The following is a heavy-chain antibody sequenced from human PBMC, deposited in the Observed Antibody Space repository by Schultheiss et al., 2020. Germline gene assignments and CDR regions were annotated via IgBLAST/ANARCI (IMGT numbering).Heavy chain of an antibody. CDR3: ASSLSIAARPGGFDY. CDR2: INPNSGGT. V-gene: IGHV1-2*04. D-gene: IGHD6-6*01. J-gene: IGHJ4*02. Sequence: AYVTVSCKASGGTFSSYYMHWVRQAPGQGLEWMGWINPNSGGTNYAQKFQGWVTMTRDTSISTVYMELSRLRSDDTAVYYCASSLSIAARPGGFDYWGQGTLVTVSS. CDR1: GGTFSSYY.